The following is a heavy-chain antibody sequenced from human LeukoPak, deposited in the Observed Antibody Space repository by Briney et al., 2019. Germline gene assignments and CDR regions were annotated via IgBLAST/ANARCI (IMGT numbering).Heavy chain of an antibody. CDR3: ARDGWELLYWFDP. CDR2: INAGNGNT. J-gene: IGHJ5*02. V-gene: IGHV1-3*01. CDR1: GYTFTSYA. Sequence: GGSLRLSCAASGYTFTSYAMHWVRQAPGQRLEWMGWINAGNGNTKYSQKFQGRVTITRDTSASTAYMELSSLRSEDTAVYYCARDGWELLYWFDPWGQGTLVTVSS. D-gene: IGHD1-26*01.